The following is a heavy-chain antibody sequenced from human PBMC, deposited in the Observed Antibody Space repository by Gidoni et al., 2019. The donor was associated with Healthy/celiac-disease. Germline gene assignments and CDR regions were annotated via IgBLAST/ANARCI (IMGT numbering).Heavy chain of an antibody. CDR3: AKDADEGWFDP. J-gene: IGHJ5*02. CDR2: ISWNSGSI. Sequence: EVQLVESGGGLVQPGRSLRLSCAASGFTFDDYAMHWVRQAPGKGLEWVSGISWNSGSIGYAYSVKGRFTISRDNAKNSLYLQMNSLRAEDTALYYCAKDADEGWFDPWGQGTLVTVSS. CDR1: GFTFDDYA. V-gene: IGHV3-9*01.